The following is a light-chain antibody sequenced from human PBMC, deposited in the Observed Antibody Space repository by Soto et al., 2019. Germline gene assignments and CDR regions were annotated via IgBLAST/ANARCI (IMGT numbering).Light chain of an antibody. CDR1: SGHSSYA. CDR2: LDSDGSH. V-gene: IGLV4-69*01. J-gene: IGLJ2*01. CDR3: QTWGNVIHVV. Sequence: QLVLTQSPSASASLGASVKLTCTLSSGHSSYAIAWHQQQPEPGPRYLMKLDSDGSHTTGDAIPDRFSGSSSGAERYLTFSRLPYEDDADYYCQTWGNVIHVVFGGGTKLTVL.